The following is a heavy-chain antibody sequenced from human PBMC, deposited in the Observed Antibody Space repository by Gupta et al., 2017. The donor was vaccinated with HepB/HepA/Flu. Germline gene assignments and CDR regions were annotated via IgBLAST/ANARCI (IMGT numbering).Heavy chain of an antibody. D-gene: IGHD2-15*01. CDR3: VKDDAPGGGGS. CDR1: GFTFDDYA. J-gene: IGHJ3*01. Sequence: EVQLVESGGDLVQPGMSLRLSCAGSGFTFDDYAMHWVRQAPGKGLEWISGIFSDGRTGYADSVKGRFTNSRDNAKNSLDLEMNSLRPEDTALYYCVKDDAPGGGGSWGQGTMVTVSS. CDR2: IFSDGRT. V-gene: IGHV3-9*01.